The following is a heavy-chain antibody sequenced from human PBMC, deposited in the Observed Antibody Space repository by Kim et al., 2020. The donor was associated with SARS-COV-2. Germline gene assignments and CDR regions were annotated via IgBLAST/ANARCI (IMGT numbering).Heavy chain of an antibody. D-gene: IGHD3-22*01. V-gene: IGHV4-59*08. Sequence: TPSPKSRVTTSVDPSKNQSSLKLSSVTAADTAVYYCARHDSSGYYYYFDYWGQGTLVTVSS. CDR3: ARHDSSGYYYYFDY. J-gene: IGHJ4*02.